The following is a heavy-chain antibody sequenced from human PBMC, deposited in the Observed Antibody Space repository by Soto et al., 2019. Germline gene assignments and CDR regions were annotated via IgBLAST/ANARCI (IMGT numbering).Heavy chain of an antibody. CDR3: ARDITIFGVVTLSHYYGMDV. V-gene: IGHV1-46*01. D-gene: IGHD3-3*01. CDR2: INPSGGST. CDR1: GYTFTSYY. Sequence: ASVKVSCKASGYTFTSYYMHWVRQAPGQGLEWMGIINPSGGSTSYAQKFQGRVTMTRDTSTSTVYMELSSLRSEDTAVYYRARDITIFGVVTLSHYYGMDVWGQGTTVTVSS. J-gene: IGHJ6*02.